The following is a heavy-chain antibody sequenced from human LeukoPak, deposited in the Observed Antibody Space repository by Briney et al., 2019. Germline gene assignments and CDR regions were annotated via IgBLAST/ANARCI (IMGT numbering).Heavy chain of an antibody. CDR1: GFTFSSYS. J-gene: IGHJ4*02. CDR2: ISSSSNYI. V-gene: IGHV3-21*01. D-gene: IGHD6-19*01. Sequence: GGSLRLSCAASGFTFSSYSMNWVRQAPGKGLEWVSSISSSSNYIYYADSVKGRLKGRFTISRDNAKNSLYLQMNSLRAEDTAVYYCARDRPVAGQGFFDYWGQGTLVTVSS. CDR3: ARDRPVAGQGFFDY.